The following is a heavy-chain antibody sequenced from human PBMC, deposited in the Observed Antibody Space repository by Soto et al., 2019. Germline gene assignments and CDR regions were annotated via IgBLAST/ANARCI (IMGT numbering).Heavy chain of an antibody. CDR1: GFTFSSYW. CDR3: AGAIIAVAGPEVWFDP. CDR2: IKQDGSEK. J-gene: IGHJ5*02. D-gene: IGHD6-19*01. Sequence: PGGSLRLSCAASGFTFSSYWMSWVRQAPGKGLEWVANIKQDGSEKYYVDSMKGRFTISRDNAKNSLYLQMNSLRAEDTAVYYCAGAIIAVAGPEVWFDPWGQGTLVTVSS. V-gene: IGHV3-7*05.